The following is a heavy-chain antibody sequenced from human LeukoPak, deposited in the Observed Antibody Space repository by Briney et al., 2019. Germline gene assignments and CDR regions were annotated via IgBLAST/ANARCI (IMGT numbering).Heavy chain of an antibody. D-gene: IGHD1-26*01. V-gene: IGHV1-69*04. Sequence: ASVKVSCKASGCTFSSYAISWVRQAPGQERDGMGRIIPILGIANYAQKFQGRVTITADKSTSTAYMELSSLRSEDTAVYYCARRLNSGSYPEPFDYWGQGTLVTVSS. J-gene: IGHJ4*02. CDR1: GCTFSSYA. CDR2: IIPILGIA. CDR3: ARRLNSGSYPEPFDY.